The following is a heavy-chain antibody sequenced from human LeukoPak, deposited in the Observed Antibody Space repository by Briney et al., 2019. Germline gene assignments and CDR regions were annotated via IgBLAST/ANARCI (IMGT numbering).Heavy chain of an antibody. V-gene: IGHV3-48*01. CDR2: IGISSGNT. CDR1: GFTFSSYS. J-gene: IGHJ4*02. Sequence: PGGSLRLSCAASGFTFSSYSMNWVRQAPGKGLEWISYIGISSGNTKYADSVKGRFTISGDKAKNSVYLQMNSLRVEDTAVYCCARDTKYAFDNWGQGTLVTVSS. CDR3: ARDTKYAFDN. D-gene: IGHD2-2*01.